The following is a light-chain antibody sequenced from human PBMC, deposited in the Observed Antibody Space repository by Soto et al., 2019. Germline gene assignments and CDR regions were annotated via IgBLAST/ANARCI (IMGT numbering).Light chain of an antibody. CDR1: QSVSSN. CDR3: PQLEGLLT. J-gene: IGKJ2*01. CDR2: GAS. V-gene: IGKV3-15*01. Sequence: EIVMTQSPATLSVSPGERATLSCRASQSVSSNLAWYQQKPGQAPRLLIYGASTRATGIPARFSGSGSGTEFPLTISSLQVEEFAVYFRPQLEGLLTFGPGTKLEIK.